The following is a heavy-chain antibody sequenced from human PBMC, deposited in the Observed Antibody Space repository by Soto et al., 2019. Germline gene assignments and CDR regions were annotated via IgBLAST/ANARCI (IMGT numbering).Heavy chain of an antibody. D-gene: IGHD3-10*01. Sequence: GGSLRLSCAASGFTFSSYSMSWVRQAPGKGLEWVSGFRTGGDGGTTYYADSVKGRFTISRDNSKNTLFLQMNSLRPEDTAIYYCAKKVSSGPGSQYFDYWGQGTLVTVSS. CDR3: AKKVSSGPGSQYFDY. CDR1: GFTFSSYS. CDR2: FRTGGDGGTT. V-gene: IGHV3-23*01. J-gene: IGHJ4*02.